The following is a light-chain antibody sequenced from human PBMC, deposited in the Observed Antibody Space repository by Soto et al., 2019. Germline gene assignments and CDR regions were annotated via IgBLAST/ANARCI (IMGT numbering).Light chain of an antibody. CDR1: QCVSSSY. J-gene: IGKJ1*01. CDR3: QLYGMSPEP. Sequence: VVFKQSPVTVSRSPGEEATLSYRASQCVSSSYLAWYQQKPGQAPSLHMYGASSRATGIPDRFSGSGSGTDFTLTTSTLEPDDFALYYCQLYGMSPEPFGQ. CDR2: GAS. V-gene: IGKV3-20*01.